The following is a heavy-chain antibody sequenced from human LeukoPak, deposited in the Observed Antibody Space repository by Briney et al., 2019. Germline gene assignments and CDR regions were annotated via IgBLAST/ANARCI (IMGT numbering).Heavy chain of an antibody. D-gene: IGHD2-15*01. Sequence: PGGSLRLSCAASGFPFSSNEMNWVRQAPGKGLEWVSYIVSSGSSIYHADSVRGRFTISRDNAKNSLYLQMNSLRAEDTAIYYCVRGGYCSGGTCYKWNAFDIWGQGTRVTVSS. J-gene: IGHJ3*02. CDR1: GFPFSSNE. V-gene: IGHV3-48*03. CDR3: VRGGYCSGGTCYKWNAFDI. CDR2: IVSSGSSI.